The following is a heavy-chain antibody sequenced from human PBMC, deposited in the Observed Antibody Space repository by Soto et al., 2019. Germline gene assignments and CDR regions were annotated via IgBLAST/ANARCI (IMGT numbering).Heavy chain of an antibody. D-gene: IGHD1-26*01. CDR2: IYYSGST. V-gene: IGHV4-59*01. Sequence: SETLSLTCTVSGGSISSYYWSSIRQPPGKGLEWIGYIYYSGSTNYNPSLKSRVTISVDTSKNQFSLKLSSVTAADTAVYYCASDLGSYSTDAFDIWGQRTMVTVSS. CDR1: GGSISSYY. CDR3: ASDLGSYSTDAFDI. J-gene: IGHJ3*02.